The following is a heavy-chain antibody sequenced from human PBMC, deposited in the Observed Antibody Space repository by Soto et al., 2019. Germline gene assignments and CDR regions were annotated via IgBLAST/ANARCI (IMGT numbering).Heavy chain of an antibody. V-gene: IGHV3-43*01. CDR1: GFTFDDYT. J-gene: IGHJ6*02. Sequence: GGSLRLSCAASGFTFDDYTMHWVRQAPGKGLEWVSLISWDGGSTYYADSVKGRFTISRDNSKNSLYLQMNSLGTEDTSLYYCAKVHTAMVYYYYGMDVWGQGTTVTVSS. CDR3: AKVHTAMVYYYYGMDV. D-gene: IGHD5-18*01. CDR2: ISWDGGST.